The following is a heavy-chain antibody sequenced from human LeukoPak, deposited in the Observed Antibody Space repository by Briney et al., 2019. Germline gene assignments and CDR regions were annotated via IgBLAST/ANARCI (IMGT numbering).Heavy chain of an antibody. D-gene: IGHD4-17*01. J-gene: IGHJ4*02. CDR3: AKYGDQRSFDY. Sequence: GGSLRLSCAVSGFTFSSFAMSWVRQAPGKGLEWVSVISDSGGTTFYADSVKGRFTISRDNSKNTLYLQINSLRAEDTAVYYCAKYGDQRSFDYWGQGTLVTVSS. V-gene: IGHV3-23*01. CDR1: GFTFSSFA. CDR2: ISDSGGTT.